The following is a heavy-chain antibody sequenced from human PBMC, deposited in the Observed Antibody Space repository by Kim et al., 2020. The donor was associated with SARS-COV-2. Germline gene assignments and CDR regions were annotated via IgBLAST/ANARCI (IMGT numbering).Heavy chain of an antibody. CDR1: GFTFSSYG. D-gene: IGHD6-13*01. J-gene: IGHJ4*02. V-gene: IGHV3-33*06. CDR3: AKGYSSSWYTPADY. Sequence: GGSLRLSCAASGFTFSSYGMHWVRQAPGKGLEWVAVIWYDGSNKYYADSVKGRFTISRDNSKNTLYLQMNSLRAEDTAVYYCAKGYSSSWYTPADYWGQGTLVTVSS. CDR2: IWYDGSNK.